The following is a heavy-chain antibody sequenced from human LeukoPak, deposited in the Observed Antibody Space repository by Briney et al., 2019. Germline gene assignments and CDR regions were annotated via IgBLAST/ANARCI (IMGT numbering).Heavy chain of an antibody. CDR2: IIVTGGST. CDR3: AKDLFGYYYGSGSYPNWFDP. V-gene: IGHV3-23*01. J-gene: IGHJ5*02. Sequence: GGSLRLSCAASGFTFSTYPMSWVRQAPGKGLEWVSSIIVTGGSTYYADSVQGRFTISRDNSKNTLYLQMNSLRAEDTAVYYCAKDLFGYYYGSGSYPNWFDPWGQGTLVTVSS. CDR1: GFTFSTYP. D-gene: IGHD3-10*01.